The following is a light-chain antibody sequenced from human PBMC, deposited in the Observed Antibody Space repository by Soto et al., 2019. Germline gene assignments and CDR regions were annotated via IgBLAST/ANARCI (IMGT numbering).Light chain of an antibody. CDR2: LGS. CDR1: QSLLHGNGYNY. J-gene: IGKJ2*01. V-gene: IGKV2-28*01. Sequence: DIVMTQSPLSLPVTSGEPASISCRSSQSLLHGNGYNYLEWYLQKPGQSPQLLIYLGSNRASGVPDRFSGSGSGTDFTLKISRVEAEDVGIYYCMQALQTPYTFGQGTKV. CDR3: MQALQTPYT.